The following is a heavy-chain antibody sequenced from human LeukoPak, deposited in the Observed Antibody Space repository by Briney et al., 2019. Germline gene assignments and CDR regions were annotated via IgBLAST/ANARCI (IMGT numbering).Heavy chain of an antibody. CDR1: GFAFSSYA. CDR2: ISGSGGST. D-gene: IGHD3-22*01. V-gene: IGHV3-23*01. J-gene: IGHJ4*02. Sequence: GGSLRLSCAASGFAFSSYAMSWVRQAPGKGLEWVSAISGSGGSTYYADSVKGRFTISRDNSKNTLYLQMNSLRAEDTAVYYCAKLVVVRGYFDYWGQGTLVTVSS. CDR3: AKLVVVRGYFDY.